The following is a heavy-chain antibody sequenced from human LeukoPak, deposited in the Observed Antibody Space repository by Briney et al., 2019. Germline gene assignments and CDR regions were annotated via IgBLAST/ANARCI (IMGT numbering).Heavy chain of an antibody. D-gene: IGHD2-2*01. CDR3: AKVASLCTSTSCVRGGFDY. CDR1: GFTFSSYA. J-gene: IGHJ4*02. Sequence: PGGSLRLSCAASGFTFSSYAMSWVRQAPGKGLEWVSVISGSGGSTDYADAVKGRFTISRDNSKNTLYLQMNSLRAEDTAKYYCAKVASLCTSTSCVRGGFDYWGQGTLVTVSS. V-gene: IGHV3-23*01. CDR2: ISGSGGST.